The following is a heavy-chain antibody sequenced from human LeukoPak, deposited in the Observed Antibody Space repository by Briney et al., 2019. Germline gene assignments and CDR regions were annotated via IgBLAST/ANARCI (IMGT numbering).Heavy chain of an antibody. V-gene: IGHV1-2*02. J-gene: IGHJ4*02. CDR3: ARDGTARYYGSGSYYTLDY. D-gene: IGHD3-10*01. CDR2: INPNSGGT. CDR1: GYTFTGYY. Sequence: ASVKVSCKASGYTFTGYYMHWVRQAPGQGLEWMGWINPNSGGTNYAQKFQGRVTMTRDTSISTAYMELSGLRSDDTAVYYCARDGTARYYGSGSYYTLDYWGQGTLVTVSS.